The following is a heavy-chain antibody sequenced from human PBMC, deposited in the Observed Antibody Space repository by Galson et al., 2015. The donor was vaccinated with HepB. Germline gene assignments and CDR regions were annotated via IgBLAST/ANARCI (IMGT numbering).Heavy chain of an antibody. CDR2: IIPIFGTA. CDR1: GCTFSSYA. J-gene: IGHJ5*02. D-gene: IGHD2-2*02. V-gene: IGHV1-69*06. Sequence: VKVSCKASGCTFSSYAISWVRQAPGQGLEWMGGIIPIFGTANYAQRFQGRVTITADKSTSTAYMELSSLRSEDTAVHYCARDCSSTSCHNEFDPWGQGTLVTVSS. CDR3: ARDCSSTSCHNEFDP.